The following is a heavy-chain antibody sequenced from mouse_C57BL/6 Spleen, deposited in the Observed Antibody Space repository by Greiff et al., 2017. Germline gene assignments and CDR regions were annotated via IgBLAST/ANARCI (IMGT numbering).Heavy chain of an antibody. CDR1: GFTFSSYA. D-gene: IGHD1-1*01. CDR3: ARYYGSSYLDY. CDR2: ISDGGSYT. V-gene: IGHV5-4*01. Sequence: EVQRVESGGGLVKPGGSLKLSCAASGFTFSSYAMSWVRQTPEKRLEWVATISDGGSYTYYPDNVKGRFTISRDNAKNNLYLQMSHLKSEDTAMYYCARYYGSSYLDYWGQGTTLTVSS. J-gene: IGHJ2*01.